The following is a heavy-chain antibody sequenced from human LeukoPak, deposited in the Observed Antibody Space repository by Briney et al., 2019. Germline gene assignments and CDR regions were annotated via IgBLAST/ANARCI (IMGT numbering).Heavy chain of an antibody. D-gene: IGHD3-10*01. CDR3: ARERFHGSGAPKYDF. CDR1: GFIFSTYS. V-gene: IGHV3-48*04. Sequence: GGSLRLSCAASGFIFSTYSMIWVRQAPGKGLEWVAYVSISGSSIYYADAVKGRFTISRDNAKNSLYLQGKSLRVDDTAVYYCARERFHGSGAPKYDFWGQGTLVTVSS. J-gene: IGHJ4*02. CDR2: VSISGSSI.